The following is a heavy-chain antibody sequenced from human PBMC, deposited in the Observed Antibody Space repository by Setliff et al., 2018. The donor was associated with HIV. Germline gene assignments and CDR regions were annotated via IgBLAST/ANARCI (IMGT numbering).Heavy chain of an antibody. J-gene: IGHJ6*02. Sequence: SETLSLTCGVSGDSITGSFYWAWIRQSPGKGLEWISNIYPSGSIWPSGTSNYNPSLKGRVTISLDMSQNQFSLKVNSVTAAYTAIYYCARGGPAVAYAVDGWGQGTTVTGSS. V-gene: IGHV4-38-2*01. CDR1: GDSITGSFY. CDR2: IWPSGTS. CDR3: ARGGPAVAYAVDG. D-gene: IGHD5-12*01.